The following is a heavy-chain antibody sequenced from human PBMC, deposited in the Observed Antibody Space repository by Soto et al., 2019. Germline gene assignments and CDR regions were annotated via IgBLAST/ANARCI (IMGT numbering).Heavy chain of an antibody. J-gene: IGHJ6*03. Sequence: PSETLSLTWTVSGGSXSSYYWSWIRQPPGKGLEWIGYIYYSGSTNYNPSLKSRVTISVDTSKNQFSLKLSSVTAADTAVYYCARQTPHYDFWSGPHPYYYYYMDVWGKGTTVTVSS. CDR3: ARQTPHYDFWSGPHPYYYYYMDV. V-gene: IGHV4-59*08. CDR1: GGSXSSYY. CDR2: IYYSGST. D-gene: IGHD3-3*01.